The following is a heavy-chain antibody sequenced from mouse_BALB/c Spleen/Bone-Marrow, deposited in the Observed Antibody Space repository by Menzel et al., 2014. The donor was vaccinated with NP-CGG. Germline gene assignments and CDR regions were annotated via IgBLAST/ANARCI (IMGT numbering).Heavy chain of an antibody. CDR1: GFTFSDYY. J-gene: IGHJ2*01. Sequence: EVQLVESGGGLVQPGGSLKLSCATSGFTFSDYYMYWVRQTPEKRLEWVAYISNGGGSTYYPDTVKGRFTISRDSAKNTLYLQMSRLKSEDTAMYYCARHSDYDYFDYWGQGTTLTVSS. CDR2: ISNGGGST. CDR3: ARHSDYDYFDY. D-gene: IGHD2-4*01. V-gene: IGHV5-12*02.